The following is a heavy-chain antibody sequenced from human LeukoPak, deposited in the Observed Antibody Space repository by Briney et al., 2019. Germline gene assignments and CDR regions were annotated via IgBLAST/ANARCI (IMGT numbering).Heavy chain of an antibody. D-gene: IGHD3-16*02. V-gene: IGHV1-2*02. Sequence: ASVKVSCKASGYTFTGYYMHWVRQAPGQGLEWMGWINPNSGGTNYAQKFQGRVTMTRVTSISTAYMELSRLRSDDTAVYYCARKYYDYVWGSYRYPIRFDYWGQGTLVTVSS. CDR2: INPNSGGT. CDR3: ARKYYDYVWGSYRYPIRFDY. CDR1: GYTFTGYY. J-gene: IGHJ4*02.